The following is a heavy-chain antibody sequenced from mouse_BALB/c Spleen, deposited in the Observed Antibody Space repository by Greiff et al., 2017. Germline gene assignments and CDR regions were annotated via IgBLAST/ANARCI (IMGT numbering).Heavy chain of an antibody. Sequence: EVQLVESGGGLVKPGGSVKLSCAASGFTFSDYLMYWVRQTPEKRLEWVATISDGGSYTYYPDSVKGRFTMSRDNAKNNLYLQMSSLKSEDTAMYYCARDIGDYDGGWFAYGGQGTRVTVSA. J-gene: IGHJ3*01. CDR3: ARDIGDYDGGWFAY. CDR2: ISDGGSYT. D-gene: IGHD2-4*01. CDR1: GFTFSDYL. V-gene: IGHV5-4*02.